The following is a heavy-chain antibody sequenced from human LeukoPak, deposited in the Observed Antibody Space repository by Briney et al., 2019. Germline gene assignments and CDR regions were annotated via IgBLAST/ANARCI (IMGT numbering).Heavy chain of an antibody. D-gene: IGHD4-17*01. CDR3: ARGISDYGDYWFDP. J-gene: IGHJ5*02. CDR1: GYTFTSYD. V-gene: IGHV1-8*01. CDR2: MNPDNGNT. Sequence: ASVKVSCKASGYTFTSYDINWVRQATGQGLEWMGWMNPDNGNTGFAQKFQGRVTVTRNTSISTAYMELRSLRSEDTAVYYCARGISDYGDYWFDPWGQGTLVTVSS.